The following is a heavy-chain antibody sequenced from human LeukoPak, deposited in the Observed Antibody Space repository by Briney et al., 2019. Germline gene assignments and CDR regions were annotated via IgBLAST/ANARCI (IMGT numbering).Heavy chain of an antibody. V-gene: IGHV3-21*05. CDR3: ARDRDLYYGDYEGNAFDI. CDR1: GFTFSSYS. Sequence: GGSLRLSCAASGFTFSSYSMNWVRQAPGKGLEWVSYISSSSSYIYYADSVKGRFTISRDNAKNSLYLQMNSLRAEDTAVYYCARDRDLYYGDYEGNAFDIWGQGTMVTVSS. CDR2: ISSSSSYI. J-gene: IGHJ3*02. D-gene: IGHD4-17*01.